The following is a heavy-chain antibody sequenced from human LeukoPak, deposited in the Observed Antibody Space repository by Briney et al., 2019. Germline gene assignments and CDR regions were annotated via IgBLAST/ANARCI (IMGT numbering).Heavy chain of an antibody. D-gene: IGHD6-13*01. J-gene: IGHJ5*02. Sequence: PGGSLRFSCAALDITFSSYAMSGVRRSPGKGWEWVSAFSGSAGSTYYADSVKGRFTISRDNSRTTLYLQMNSLRAENTAVYSCAKDRWAAAGAIYWFEPWGQGTLVTVSS. CDR1: DITFSSYA. CDR2: FSGSAGST. CDR3: AKDRWAAAGAIYWFEP. V-gene: IGHV3-23*01.